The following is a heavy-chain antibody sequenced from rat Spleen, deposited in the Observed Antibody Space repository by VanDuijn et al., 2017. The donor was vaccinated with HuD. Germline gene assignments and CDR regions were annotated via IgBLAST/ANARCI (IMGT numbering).Heavy chain of an antibody. CDR1: GFSLTNYD. CDR2: IWGNGNT. Sequence: QVQLKESGPGLVQPSQTLSLTCTVSGFSLTNYDVHWVRQPPGKGLEWMGRIWGNGNTDSNLVLTSRLSITRDTSKSQVFLKMNSLQTEDTAIYFCTRHYYDGSYYKGPFAYWGQGTLVTVSS. V-gene: IGHV2-1*01. J-gene: IGHJ3*01. D-gene: IGHD1-12*02. CDR3: TRHYYDGSYYKGPFAY.